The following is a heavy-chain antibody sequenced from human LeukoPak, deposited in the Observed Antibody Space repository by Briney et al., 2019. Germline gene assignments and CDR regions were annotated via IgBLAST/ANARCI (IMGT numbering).Heavy chain of an antibody. CDR2: ISGSGDNP. V-gene: IGHV3-23*01. J-gene: IGHJ3*02. CDR1: GFTFSSYA. Sequence: GGSLRLSCAASGFTFSSYAMGSVRQAPGKGLEWVSHISGSGDNPYSAASVKGRFTISRDNSKNPLYLQMNSLRAEDSAVYYCAKNLNDILSRYSNPFRGKTTVSHLDAFDMWGQGTMVTVSS. CDR3: AKNLNDILSRYSNPFRGKTTVSHLDAFDM. D-gene: IGHD3-9*01.